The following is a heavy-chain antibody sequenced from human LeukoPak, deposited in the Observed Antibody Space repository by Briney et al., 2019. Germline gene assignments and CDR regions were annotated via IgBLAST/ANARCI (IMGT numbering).Heavy chain of an antibody. CDR1: GGTFSSYA. CDR2: IIPIFGTA. D-gene: IGHD3-10*01. V-gene: IGHV1-69*05. Sequence: GASVKVSCKASGGTFSSYAISWVRQAPGQGLEWMGGIIPIFGTANYAQKFQGRVTITTDESTSTAYMELSSLRSEDTAVYYCARGSSPGEYAFDIWGQGTMVTVSS. CDR3: ARGSSPGEYAFDI. J-gene: IGHJ3*02.